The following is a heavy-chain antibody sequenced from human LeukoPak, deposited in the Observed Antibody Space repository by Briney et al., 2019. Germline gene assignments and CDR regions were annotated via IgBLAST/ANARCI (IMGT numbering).Heavy chain of an antibody. Sequence: PGGSLRLSCAASGFTFDDYAMHWVRQAPGKGLEWVSGISWNSVSICYADSVGGRFTISRDNAKNSLYLQMNSLRAEDTALYYCAKDLSGSVTTSYYYYGMDVWGQGTTVTVSS. CDR2: ISWNSVSI. J-gene: IGHJ6*02. V-gene: IGHV3-9*01. CDR3: AKDLSGSVTTSYYYYGMDV. D-gene: IGHD4-17*01. CDR1: GFTFDDYA.